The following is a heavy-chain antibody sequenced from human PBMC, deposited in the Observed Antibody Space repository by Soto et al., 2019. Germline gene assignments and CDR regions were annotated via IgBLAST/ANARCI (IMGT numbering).Heavy chain of an antibody. V-gene: IGHV1-69*01. Sequence: QVQPVQSGAEVQKPGSSVKVACKASVGTFSSYAISWLRQSHGQRLEWMGGILPIFGTANYAQKFQGRVTITADDSTSTDYMERSSLRSEGTAVYYCARRRSSGRGDLGWFDPWGKGTLVSVSP. D-gene: IGHD6-19*01. J-gene: IGHJ5*02. CDR1: VGTFSSYA. CDR2: ILPIFGTA. CDR3: ARRRSSGRGDLGWFDP.